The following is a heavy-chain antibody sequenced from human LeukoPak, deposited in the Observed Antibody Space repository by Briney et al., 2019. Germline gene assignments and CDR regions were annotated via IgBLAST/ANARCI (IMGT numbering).Heavy chain of an antibody. V-gene: IGHV4-38-2*02. J-gene: IGHJ1*01. CDR2: IYHSGST. D-gene: IGHD3-22*01. CDR1: GYSISSGSC. CDR3: ARMVQSTDSSGFYLPEYFQH. Sequence: SETLSLTCTVSGYSISSGSCWGWIRQPPGEGLGWIGTIYHSGSTYYNPSLKSRVTISVDTFKNQFSLKLTSVTAADTAVYYCARMVQSTDSSGFYLPEYFQHWGQGTLVTVSS.